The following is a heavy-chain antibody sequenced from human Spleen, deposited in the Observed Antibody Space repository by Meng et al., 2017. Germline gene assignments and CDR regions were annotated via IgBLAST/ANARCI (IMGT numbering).Heavy chain of an antibody. J-gene: IGHJ4*02. CDR3: ARAYSSSSGFDY. CDR1: GYSFTTNW. D-gene: IGHD6-6*01. CDR2: IFPGDSDT. V-gene: IGHV5-51*01. Sequence: GESLKISCKGSGYSFTTNWIGWVRQMPGKGLEWMGTIFPGDSDTRYSPSLQGLVTMSADKSISTAYLQWSSLKASDTAMYYCARAYSSSSGFDYWGQGTRVTVSS.